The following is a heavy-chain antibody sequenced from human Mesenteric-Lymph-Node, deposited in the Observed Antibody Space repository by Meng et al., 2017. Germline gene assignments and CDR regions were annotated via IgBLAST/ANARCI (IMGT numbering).Heavy chain of an antibody. Sequence: QVQLVQSGVEVKKPGASVKVSCKASGYTFTGYYMHWVRQAPGQGLEWMGRINPNSGGTNYAQKLQGRVTMTRDTSISTAYMELSSLRSDDTAVYYCARGIAAAGTDYWGQGTLVTVSS. CDR2: INPNSGGT. CDR3: ARGIAAAGTDY. D-gene: IGHD6-13*01. CDR1: GYTFTGYY. J-gene: IGHJ4*02. V-gene: IGHV1-2*06.